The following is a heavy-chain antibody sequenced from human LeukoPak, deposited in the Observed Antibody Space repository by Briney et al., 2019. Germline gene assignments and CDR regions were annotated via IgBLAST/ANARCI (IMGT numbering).Heavy chain of an antibody. V-gene: IGHV3-23*01. Sequence: PGGSLRLSCAASGFTFSSYAMGWVRQAPGKGLEWVSGISGSGGSTYYPDSVKGRFTISRDNSKNTLYLQMRSLRADDTAVYYCAKWVSFDWFPIDYWGQGTLVSVSS. CDR3: AKWVSFDWFPIDY. D-gene: IGHD3-9*01. CDR2: ISGSGGST. CDR1: GFTFSSYA. J-gene: IGHJ4*02.